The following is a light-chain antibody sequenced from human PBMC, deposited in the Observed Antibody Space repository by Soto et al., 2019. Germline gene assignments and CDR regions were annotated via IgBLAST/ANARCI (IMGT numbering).Light chain of an antibody. Sequence: ETVMTQSPDTLSVSPVERPNLSCRASQSVSSNLAWYQQKPGHAPRLLIYGASTRATGIPARFSGSGSGTDFTLTISRLEPEDFAVYYCQQRSNWPRTFGQGTKVDI. V-gene: IGKV3-15*01. CDR1: QSVSSN. CDR2: GAS. CDR3: QQRSNWPRT. J-gene: IGKJ1*01.